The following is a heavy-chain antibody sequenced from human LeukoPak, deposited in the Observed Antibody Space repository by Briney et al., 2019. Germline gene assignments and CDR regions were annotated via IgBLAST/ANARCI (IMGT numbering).Heavy chain of an antibody. J-gene: IGHJ4*02. CDR1: GGSFSGYY. Sequence: PSETLSLTCAVYGGSFSGYYWSWIRQPPGKGLEWIGEINHSGSTNYNPSLKSRVTISVDTSKNQFSLKLSSVTAADTAVYYCADTYGSGSYDYWGQGTLVTVSS. CDR3: ADTYGSGSYDY. V-gene: IGHV4-34*01. D-gene: IGHD3-10*01. CDR2: INHSGST.